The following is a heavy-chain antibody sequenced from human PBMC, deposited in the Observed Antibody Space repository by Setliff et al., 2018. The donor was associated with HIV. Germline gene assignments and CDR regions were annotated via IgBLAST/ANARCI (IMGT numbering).Heavy chain of an antibody. V-gene: IGHV1-46*01. CDR2: VNPTGGST. CDR3: ARGSKYDGEPDFDH. CDR1: GYTFTGYF. Sequence: ASVKVSCKASGYTFTGYFVYWVRQAPGQVPECMGIVNPTGGSTTYAQKFQGRVTMTRDTSTSTVYMELSSLTSDDTAVYYCARGSKYDGEPDFDHWGQGTLVTVSS. D-gene: IGHD2-21*01. J-gene: IGHJ4*02.